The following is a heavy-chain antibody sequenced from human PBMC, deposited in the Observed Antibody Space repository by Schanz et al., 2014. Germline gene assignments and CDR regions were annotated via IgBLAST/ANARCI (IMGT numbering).Heavy chain of an antibody. J-gene: IGHJ4*02. Sequence: ELQLLESGGGLVQPGGSLRLSCAASGFTFSAYAMTWVRRAPGKGLEWVAGISSGGGTTFYADSVKGRFSISRDNSKNTLYLQMNSLSAEDTAVYYCAKRNHDMQSLPLDYWGQGTLXIVSS. CDR3: AKRNHDMQSLPLDY. CDR2: ISSGGGTT. D-gene: IGHD3-9*01. V-gene: IGHV3-23*01. CDR1: GFTFSAYA.